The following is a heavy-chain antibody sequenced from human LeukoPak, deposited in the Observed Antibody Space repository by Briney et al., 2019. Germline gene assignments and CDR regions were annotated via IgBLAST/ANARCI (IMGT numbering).Heavy chain of an antibody. D-gene: IGHD1-1*01. CDR1: GFTFSSSA. V-gene: IGHV3-21*01. CDR3: ARCTTGKTFGSLREIKKSREIDY. J-gene: IGHJ4*02. Sequence: GGSLRLSCAASGFTFSSSAMSWVRQAPGKGLGWVSSISSSSSYINYADSVRGRFTISRDNAKNSLFLQMDSLRGEDTAVYYCARCTTGKTFGSLREIKKSREIDYWGQGTLVTVSS. CDR2: ISSSSSYI.